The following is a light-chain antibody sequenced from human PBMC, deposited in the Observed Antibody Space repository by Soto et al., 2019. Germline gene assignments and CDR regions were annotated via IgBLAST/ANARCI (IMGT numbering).Light chain of an antibody. V-gene: IGKV3-11*01. CDR2: DAS. CDR3: QQRSNWPIT. Sequence: EIVLTQSPATLSLSPGERATLSCRASQSVSSYFSWYQQKPGQPPRLLIYDASNRATGIPARFSGSGSGTDFTLTISSLEPEDFAVYYCQQRSNWPITFGQGTRLEIK. CDR1: QSVSSY. J-gene: IGKJ5*01.